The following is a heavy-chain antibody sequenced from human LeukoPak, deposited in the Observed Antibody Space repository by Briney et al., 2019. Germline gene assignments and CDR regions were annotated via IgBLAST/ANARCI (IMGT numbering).Heavy chain of an antibody. V-gene: IGHV3-74*01. CDR2: IKGDGIST. D-gene: IGHD3-3*01. J-gene: IGHJ4*02. CDR3: AKDHYWSIDY. CDR1: GFTFSGYY. Sequence: GGSLRLSCAASGFTFSGYYMSWIRQAPGKGLEWVSRIKGDGISTNYADSVKGRFTISRDIAKNTLYLQMNSLRAEDTGVYYCAKDHYWSIDYWGRGTLVTVSS.